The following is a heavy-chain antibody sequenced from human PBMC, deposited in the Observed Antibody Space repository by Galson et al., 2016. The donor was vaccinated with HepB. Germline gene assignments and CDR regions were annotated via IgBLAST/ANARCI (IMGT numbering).Heavy chain of an antibody. CDR3: ARTPSRGGMDV. Sequence: SETLSLTCTVSGGSISSYYWSWIRQPPGKGLEWIGYIYYSGSTNYNPPLKSRVTISVDMSKNQFSLKLTSVTTADTAVYYCARTPSRGGMDVWGQGTTVTVSS. CDR1: GGSISSYY. D-gene: IGHD3-10*01. CDR2: IYYSGST. J-gene: IGHJ6*02. V-gene: IGHV4-59*01.